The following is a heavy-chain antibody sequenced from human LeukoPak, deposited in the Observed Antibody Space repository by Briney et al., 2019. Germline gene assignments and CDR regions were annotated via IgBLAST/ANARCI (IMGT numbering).Heavy chain of an antibody. CDR2: INPNSGGT. D-gene: IGHD1-26*01. CDR1: GYTFTGYY. J-gene: IGHJ4*02. Sequence: ASVKVSCKASGYTFTGYYMHWVRQAPGQGLEWMGWINPNSGGTNYAQKFQGRVTMTRDTSISTAYMELSRLRSDDTAVYYCARDHQSHPLLFDYWGQGTLVTVSS. CDR3: ARDHQSHPLLFDY. V-gene: IGHV1-2*02.